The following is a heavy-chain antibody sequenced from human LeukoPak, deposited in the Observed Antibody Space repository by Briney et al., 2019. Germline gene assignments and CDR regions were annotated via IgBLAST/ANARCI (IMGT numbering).Heavy chain of an antibody. J-gene: IGHJ4*02. Sequence: SETLSLTCVVSGGSISSGGYSWNWIRQAPGKGLEWIGYIYHTGSTYYNPSLRRRVTMSVDRSKNQFSLRVSSVTAADTAVYYCARNRVVGAPNFDYWGQGTLVTVFS. CDR1: GGSISSGGYS. CDR3: ARNRVVGAPNFDY. CDR2: IYHTGST. V-gene: IGHV4-30-2*01. D-gene: IGHD1-26*01.